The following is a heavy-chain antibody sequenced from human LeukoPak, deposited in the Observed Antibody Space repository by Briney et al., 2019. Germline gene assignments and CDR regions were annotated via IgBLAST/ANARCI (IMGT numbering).Heavy chain of an antibody. Sequence: PGGSLRLSCAASGFTFSSYAMSWVRQAPGKGLEWVSAISGSGGSTYYADSVKGRFTVSRDNSKNTLYLQMNGLRAEDTAVYYCAVSFNYDYGGTRQNPFDYWGQGTLVTVSS. V-gene: IGHV3-23*01. D-gene: IGHD4-23*01. J-gene: IGHJ4*02. CDR2: ISGSGGST. CDR3: AVSFNYDYGGTRQNPFDY. CDR1: GFTFSSYA.